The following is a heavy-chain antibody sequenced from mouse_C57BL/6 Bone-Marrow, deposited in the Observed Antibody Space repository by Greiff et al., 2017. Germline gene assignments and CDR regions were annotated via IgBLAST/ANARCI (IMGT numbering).Heavy chain of an antibody. CDR2: IYPGSGST. CDR1: GYTFTSYW. CDR3: ARNDYYGSSDDY. Sequence: VQLQQPGAELVKPGASVKMSCKASGYTFTSYWITWVKQRPGQGLEWIGDIYPGSGSTNYNEKFKSKATLTVDTSSSTAYMQLSSLTSEDSAVYYCARNDYYGSSDDYWGQGTTLTVSS. V-gene: IGHV1-55*01. J-gene: IGHJ2*01. D-gene: IGHD1-1*01.